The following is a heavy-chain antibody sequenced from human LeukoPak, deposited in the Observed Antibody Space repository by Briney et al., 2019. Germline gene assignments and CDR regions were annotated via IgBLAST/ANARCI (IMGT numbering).Heavy chain of an antibody. CDR1: GYSISSSNW. Sequence: PSETLSLTCAVSGYSISSSNWWGWIRQPPGKGLEWIGYIYYSGSTYYNPSLKSRVTMSVDTSKNQFSLKLSSVTAVDTAVYYCARSYGVSGAAFDIWGQGTMVTVSS. V-gene: IGHV4-28*01. D-gene: IGHD1-26*01. CDR2: IYYSGST. CDR3: ARSYGVSGAAFDI. J-gene: IGHJ3*02.